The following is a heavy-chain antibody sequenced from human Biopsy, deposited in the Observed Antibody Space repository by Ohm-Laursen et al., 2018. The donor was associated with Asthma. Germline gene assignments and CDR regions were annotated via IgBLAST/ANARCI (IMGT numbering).Heavy chain of an antibody. J-gene: IGHJ4*02. CDR2: IYRNGDT. V-gene: IGHV4-30-2*06. CDR1: GDSIDSDDYS. D-gene: IGHD2-21*02. Sequence: TLSLTCIVSGDSIDSDDYSWTWIRQSPGVGLEWIGYIYRNGDTYYNPTLKNRVTISIDRSKNQFSLRLRSVTAADTAVYYCARGWNCGGDCYSLDSWGQGTLVTVSS. CDR3: ARGWNCGGDCYSLDS.